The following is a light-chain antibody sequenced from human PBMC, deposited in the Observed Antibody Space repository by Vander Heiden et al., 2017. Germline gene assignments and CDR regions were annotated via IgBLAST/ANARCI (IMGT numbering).Light chain of an antibody. Sequence: AIRMTQSPSSFSASTGDRVTITCRASQGISSYLAWYQQKPGKAPKLLIYAASTLQSGVPSRFSGSGSGTDFTLTISCLQSEDFATYYCLQEDSSPRTFGQGTKVDIK. CDR3: LQEDSSPRT. J-gene: IGKJ2*01. CDR2: AAS. CDR1: QGISSY. V-gene: IGKV1-8*01.